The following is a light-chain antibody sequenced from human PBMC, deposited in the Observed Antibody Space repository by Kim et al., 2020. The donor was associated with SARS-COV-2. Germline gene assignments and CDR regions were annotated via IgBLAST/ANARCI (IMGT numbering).Light chain of an antibody. J-gene: IGKJ5*01. CDR2: GAS. CDR3: QQYGSSFT. CDR1: QSVSSSY. Sequence: LSPGERATLSCRASQSVSSSYFGWYQQKPGQAPRLLIYGASNRATGIPDRFSGSGSGTDFTLSISRLEPEDFAVYYCQQYGSSFTFGQGTRLEIK. V-gene: IGKV3-20*01.